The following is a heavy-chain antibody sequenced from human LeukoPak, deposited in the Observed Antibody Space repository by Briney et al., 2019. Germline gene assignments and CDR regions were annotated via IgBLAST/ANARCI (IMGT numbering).Heavy chain of an antibody. V-gene: IGHV1-18*04. J-gene: IGHJ4*02. Sequence: ASVKVSCKASGYTFTSYGISWVRQAPGQGLEWMGWISAYNGNTNYAQKLQGRVTMTTDTSTSTAYMELRSLRSDDTAMYYCARDRFRYCSGGSCYHFDYWGQGTLVTVSS. D-gene: IGHD2-15*01. CDR3: ARDRFRYCSGGSCYHFDY. CDR1: GYTFTSYG. CDR2: ISAYNGNT.